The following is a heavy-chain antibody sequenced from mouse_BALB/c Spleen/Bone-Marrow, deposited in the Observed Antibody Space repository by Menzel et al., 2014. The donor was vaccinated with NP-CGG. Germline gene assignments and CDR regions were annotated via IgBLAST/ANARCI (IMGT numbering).Heavy chain of an antibody. CDR2: IYPSDSYT. J-gene: IGHJ3*01. Sequence: QVHVKQSGAELVRPGASVKLSCKASGYTFTSYWINWVKQRPGQGLEWIGNIYPSDSYTNYNQKFKDKATLTVDKSSSTAYMQLSSPTSEDAAVYYRTRREGNYAFAYWGQGTLVTVSA. D-gene: IGHD2-1*01. V-gene: IGHV1-69*02. CDR3: TRREGNYAFAY. CDR1: GYTFTSYW.